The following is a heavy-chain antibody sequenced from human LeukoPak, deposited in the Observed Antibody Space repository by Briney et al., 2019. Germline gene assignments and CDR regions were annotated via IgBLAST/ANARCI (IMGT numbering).Heavy chain of an antibody. V-gene: IGHV3-64D*06. CDR2: ISPNGGST. D-gene: IGHD6-25*01. CDR1: GFTFRXYD. Sequence: PGGSLRLSCTASGFTFRXYDMHWVRQAPGKGLGYVSAISPNGGSTYYADSVKGRFTISRDNSKNTLYLQMSSLRVEDTAVYYCVPKGSEGYWGQGTLVTVSS. CDR3: VPKGSEGY. J-gene: IGHJ4*02.